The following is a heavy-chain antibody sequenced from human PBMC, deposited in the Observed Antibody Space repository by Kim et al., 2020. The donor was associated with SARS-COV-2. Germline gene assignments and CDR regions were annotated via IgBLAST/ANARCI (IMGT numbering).Heavy chain of an antibody. CDR2: K. J-gene: IGHJ4*02. CDR3: ARRSGFYFDY. Sequence: KYYADSVKGRCTISRDNSKNTLYLQMNSLRAEDTAVYYCARRSGFYFDYWGQGTLVTVSS. V-gene: IGHV3-33*01. D-gene: IGHD3-3*01.